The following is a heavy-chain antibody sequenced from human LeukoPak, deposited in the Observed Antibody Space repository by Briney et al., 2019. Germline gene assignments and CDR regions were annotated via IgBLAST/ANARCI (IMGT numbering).Heavy chain of an antibody. CDR3: AAERSSSGWYGDY. Sequence: ASVKVSFKASGYTFTDYYMHWVRQAPGQGLEWMGWINPNSGGTNYAQKFQGRVTMTRDTSISTAYMELSRLRSDDTAVYYCAAERSSSGWYGDYWGQGTLVTVSS. CDR1: GYTFTDYY. D-gene: IGHD6-19*01. CDR2: INPNSGGT. V-gene: IGHV1-2*02. J-gene: IGHJ4*02.